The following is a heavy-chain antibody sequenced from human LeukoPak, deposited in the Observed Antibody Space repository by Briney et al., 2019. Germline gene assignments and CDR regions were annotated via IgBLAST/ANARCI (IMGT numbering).Heavy chain of an antibody. J-gene: IGHJ4*02. V-gene: IGHV4-59*08. CDR1: GGSISSYY. Sequence: PSETLSLTCTVSGGSISSYYWSWIRQPPGKGLEWIGYIYYSGSTNYNPSLKSRVTISVDTSKNQFSLKLSSVTAADTAVYYCARHASVVAATTDLRYWGQGTLVTVSS. CDR3: ARHASVVAATTDLRY. CDR2: IYYSGST. D-gene: IGHD2-15*01.